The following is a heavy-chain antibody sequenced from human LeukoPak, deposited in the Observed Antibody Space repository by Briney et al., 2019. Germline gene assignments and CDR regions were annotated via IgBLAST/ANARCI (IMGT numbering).Heavy chain of an antibody. CDR2: IIPILGIA. Sequence: SVKVSCKASGGTFSSYGISWVRQAPGQGLEWMGRIIPILGIANYAQKFQGRVTITADKSTTTAYMELSRLRSDDTAVYYCARDSTMVRGVEGFAVYWGQGTLVTVSS. CDR3: ARDSTMVRGVEGFAVY. CDR1: GGTFSSYG. J-gene: IGHJ4*02. V-gene: IGHV1-69*04. D-gene: IGHD3-10*01.